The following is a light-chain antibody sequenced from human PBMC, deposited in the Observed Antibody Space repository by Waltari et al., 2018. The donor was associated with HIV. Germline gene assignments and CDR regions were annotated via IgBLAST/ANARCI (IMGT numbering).Light chain of an antibody. V-gene: IGLV2-14*01. CDR1: SSDVGGYKY. CDR3: SSYRSGSFVV. J-gene: IGLJ2*01. Sequence: QSALTQPASVSGSPGQSITISCTGTSSDVGGYKYVSWYQPHPGKAPKLMIYEVTDRPSGVSNRFSGSKSANTASLTISGLQAEDEADYYCSSYRSGSFVVFGGGTKLTVL. CDR2: EVT.